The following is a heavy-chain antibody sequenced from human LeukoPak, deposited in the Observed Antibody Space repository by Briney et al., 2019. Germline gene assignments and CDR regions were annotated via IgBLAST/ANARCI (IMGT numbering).Heavy chain of an antibody. D-gene: IGHD3-22*01. Sequence: DPGGSLRLSCAASGFTFDDYAMHWVRQAPGKGLEWVSGISWNNGSIGYADSVKGRFTISRDNAKNYLYLQMNSLRAEDTALYYCAKDRFYDSSGSFDYWGQGTLVTVSS. V-gene: IGHV3-9*01. CDR1: GFTFDDYA. CDR2: ISWNNGSI. CDR3: AKDRFYDSSGSFDY. J-gene: IGHJ4*02.